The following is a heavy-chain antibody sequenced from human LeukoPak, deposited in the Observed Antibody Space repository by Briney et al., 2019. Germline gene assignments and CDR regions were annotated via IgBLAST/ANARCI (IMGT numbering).Heavy chain of an antibody. Sequence: GGSLRLSCEASGFTVSSNYMSWVRQAPGKGLEWVSVIYSGGSTYYADSVKGRFTISRDNSKNTLYLQMNSLRAEDTAVYYCARSGPSWDFDYWGQGTLVTVSS. CDR3: ARSGPSWDFDY. CDR2: IYSGGST. CDR1: GFTVSSNY. V-gene: IGHV3-66*01. D-gene: IGHD3-10*01. J-gene: IGHJ4*02.